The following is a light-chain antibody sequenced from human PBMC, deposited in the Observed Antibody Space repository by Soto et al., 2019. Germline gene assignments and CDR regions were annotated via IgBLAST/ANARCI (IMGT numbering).Light chain of an antibody. CDR1: QSVRND. Sequence: EIVLTQSPATLSLSPGERATLSCRASQSVRNDLVWYHQKPGQAPRVLIFSASTRATGIPARFSGSGSGTDFTLTITSLEPEDFAVYYCQQRTSWPPTFGGGTKVEMK. CDR2: SAS. V-gene: IGKV3-11*01. CDR3: QQRTSWPPT. J-gene: IGKJ4*01.